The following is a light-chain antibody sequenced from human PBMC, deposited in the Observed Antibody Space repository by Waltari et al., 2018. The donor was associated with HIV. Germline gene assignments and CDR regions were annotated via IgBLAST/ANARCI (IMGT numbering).Light chain of an antibody. CDR3: CSCPRSGIRYV. J-gene: IGLJ1*01. Sequence: QSALTQPASVSGSPGQSITIPCTGTSSDVGGYKYVSWYLQQPGKAPKLLISEVSNRPSGVSNRFSGSKSGNTASLTISGLQAEDEADYYCCSCPRSGIRYVFGTGTKVTVL. CDR2: EVS. V-gene: IGLV2-14*01. CDR1: SSDVGGYKY.